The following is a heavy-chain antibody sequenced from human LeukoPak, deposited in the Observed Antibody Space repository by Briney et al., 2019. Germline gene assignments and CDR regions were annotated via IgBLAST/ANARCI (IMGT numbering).Heavy chain of an antibody. CDR3: ARDHYYYDSSTQRWGLQNAFDI. CDR2: FDPEDGET. CDR1: GYTLTELS. J-gene: IGHJ3*02. Sequence: ASVKVSCKVSGYTLTELSMHWVRQAPGKGLEWMGGFDPEDGETIYAQKFQGRVTITADKSTSTAYMELSSLRSEDTAVYYCARDHYYYDSSTQRWGLQNAFDIWGQGTMVTVSS. V-gene: IGHV1-24*01. D-gene: IGHD3-22*01.